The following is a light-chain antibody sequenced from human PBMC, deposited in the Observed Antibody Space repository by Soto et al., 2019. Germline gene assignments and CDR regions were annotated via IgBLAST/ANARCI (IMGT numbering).Light chain of an antibody. CDR2: GAS. CDR3: QQFGSSPRFT. J-gene: IGKJ3*01. Sequence: EIVLTQSPGTLSLSPGERATLSYRASQSVSSSYLAWYQQKPGQAPRLLIYGASSRATGIPDRFSGSGSGTDFTLTISRLEPEDFAVYYCQQFGSSPRFTFGPGNKVDIK. V-gene: IGKV3-20*01. CDR1: QSVSSSY.